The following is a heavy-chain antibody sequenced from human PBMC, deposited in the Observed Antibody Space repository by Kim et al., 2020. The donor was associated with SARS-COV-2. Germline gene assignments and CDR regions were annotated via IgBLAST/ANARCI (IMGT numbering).Heavy chain of an antibody. CDR2: IYSGGSST. D-gene: IGHD3-10*01. CDR3: AKESYGSGNYELSY. J-gene: IGHJ4*02. CDR1: GFTFSSYA. V-gene: IGHV3-23*03. Sequence: GGSLRLSCAASGFTFSSYAMSWVRQAPGKGLEWVSVIYSGGSSTYYADSVKGRFTISRDNSKNTLYLQMNSLRAEDTAVYYCAKESYGSGNYELSYWGQGTLVTVSS.